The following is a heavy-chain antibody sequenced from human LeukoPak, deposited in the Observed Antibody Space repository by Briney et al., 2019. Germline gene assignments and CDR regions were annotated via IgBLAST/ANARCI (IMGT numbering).Heavy chain of an antibody. CDR2: ISGRSNAI. Sequence: GGSLRLSCAASGFSFSDHYMSWIRQAPGRGLEWVSYISGRSNAIYYADSVKGRFTISRDNAKNSLYLQINSLRAKDTAVYYCTTSLSTLGSFDYWGQGTLVTVSS. V-gene: IGHV3-11*04. CDR1: GFSFSDHY. D-gene: IGHD2/OR15-2a*01. CDR3: TTSLSTLGSFDY. J-gene: IGHJ4*02.